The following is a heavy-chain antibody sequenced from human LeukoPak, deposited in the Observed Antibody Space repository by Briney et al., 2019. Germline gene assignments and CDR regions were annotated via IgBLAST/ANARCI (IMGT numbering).Heavy chain of an antibody. D-gene: IGHD1-7*01. Sequence: PSETLSLTCAVSGSSISSGGYSWSWIRQPPGKGLEWIGYIYHSGSTYYNPSLKSRVTISVDRSKNQFSLKLSSVTAADTAVYYCARDRNYGDTFHIWGQGTMVTVSS. J-gene: IGHJ3*02. CDR2: IYHSGST. V-gene: IGHV4-30-2*01. CDR3: ARDRNYGDTFHI. CDR1: GSSISSGGYS.